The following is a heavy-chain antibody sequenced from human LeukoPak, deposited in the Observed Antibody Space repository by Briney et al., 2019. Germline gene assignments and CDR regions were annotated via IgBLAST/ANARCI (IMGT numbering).Heavy chain of an antibody. CDR3: AKESR. CDR2: IYSGGST. J-gene: IGHJ4*02. Sequence: PGGSLRLSCAASEFSVGSNYMTWVRQAPGKGLEWVSLIYSGGSTYYADSVKGRFTISRDNSKNTLYLQMNSLRAEDTAVYYCAKESRWGQGTLVTVSS. V-gene: IGHV3-66*01. CDR1: EFSVGSNY.